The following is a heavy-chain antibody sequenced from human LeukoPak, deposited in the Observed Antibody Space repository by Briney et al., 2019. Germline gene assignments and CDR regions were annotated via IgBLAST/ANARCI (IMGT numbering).Heavy chain of an antibody. V-gene: IGHV4-4*02. Sequence: PSGTLSLTCTVSGDSINSLDLWSWVRQPPGKGLEWIGEMYLSGTTHSNPSVKSRVTISIDKSKNQFLLNLSSVTAADTAVYYCAGLVGRYSSGLYYYYFDYWARGPWSPSPQ. CDR2: MYLSGTT. CDR1: GDSINSLDL. CDR3: AGLVGRYSSGLYYYYFDY. D-gene: IGHD3-22*01. J-gene: IGHJ4*02.